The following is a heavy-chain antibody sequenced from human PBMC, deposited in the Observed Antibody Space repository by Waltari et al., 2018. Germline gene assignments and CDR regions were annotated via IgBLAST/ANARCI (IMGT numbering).Heavy chain of an antibody. CDR1: GGTFSSYA. CDR2: IIPIFGTA. J-gene: IGHJ4*02. D-gene: IGHD6-19*01. CDR3: ASDYLSRRWLGDYYFDY. Sequence: QVQLVQSGAEVKKPGSSVKVSCKASGGTFSSYAISWVRQAPGQGLEWMGGIIPIFGTANYAQKFQGRVTITTDESTSTAYMELSSLRSEDTAVYYCASDYLSRRWLGDYYFDYWGQGTLVTVSS. V-gene: IGHV1-69*05.